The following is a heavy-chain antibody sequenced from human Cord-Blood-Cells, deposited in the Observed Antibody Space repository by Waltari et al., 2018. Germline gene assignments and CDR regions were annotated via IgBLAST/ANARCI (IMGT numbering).Heavy chain of an antibody. CDR2: ISSSGSTI. D-gene: IGHD6-13*01. CDR3: SGGYSSSYFDY. J-gene: IGHJ4*02. V-gene: IGHV3-48*03. Sequence: EVQLVESGGGLVQPGGSLRLSCAAYGFTFSSYEMNWVRQAPGKGLEWVSYISSSGSTIYYADSVKGRFTISRDNAKNSLYLQMNSLRAEDTAVYYCSGGYSSSYFDYWGQGTLVTVSS. CDR1: GFTFSSYE.